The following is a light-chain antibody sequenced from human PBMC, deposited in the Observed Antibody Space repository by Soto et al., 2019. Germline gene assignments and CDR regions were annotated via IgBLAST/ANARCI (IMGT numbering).Light chain of an antibody. CDR2: DVS. CDR1: SSDVGGYNY. J-gene: IGLJ2*01. V-gene: IGLV2-14*01. CDR3: SSYTSSSVV. Sequence: ALTQPASVSGSPGQSITISCTGTSSDVGGYNYVSWYQQHPGKAPKLMIYDVSNRPSGVSNRFSGSKSGNTASLTISGLQAEDEADYYCSSYTSSSVVFGGGTKLTVL.